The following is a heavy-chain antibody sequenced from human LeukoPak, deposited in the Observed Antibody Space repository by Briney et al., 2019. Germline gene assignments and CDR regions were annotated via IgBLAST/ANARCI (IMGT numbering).Heavy chain of an antibody. CDR2: ISGSGSST. V-gene: IGHV3-23*01. Sequence: GGALRLSCAASGFTFSSYAMSWVRQAPGKGLEWVSAISGSGSSTYYADSVKGRFTISRDNSKNTLYLQMNSLRAEDTAVYYCAKKLERRDDWFDPWGQGTLVTVSS. CDR1: GFTFSSYA. CDR3: AKKLERRDDWFDP. D-gene: IGHD1-1*01. J-gene: IGHJ5*02.